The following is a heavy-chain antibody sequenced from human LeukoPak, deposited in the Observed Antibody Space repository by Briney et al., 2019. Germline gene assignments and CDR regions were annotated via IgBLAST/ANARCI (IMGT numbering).Heavy chain of an antibody. D-gene: IGHD1-26*01. CDR1: GGTFSSYA. CDR3: ARARSSGSYYGY. CDR2: IIPIFGTA. J-gene: IGHJ4*02. Sequence: SVKVSCKASGGTFSSYAISWVRQAPGQGLEWTGGIIPIFGTANYAQKFQGRVTITADESTSTAYMELSSLRSEDTAVYYCARARSSGSYYGYWGQGTLVTVSS. V-gene: IGHV1-69*13.